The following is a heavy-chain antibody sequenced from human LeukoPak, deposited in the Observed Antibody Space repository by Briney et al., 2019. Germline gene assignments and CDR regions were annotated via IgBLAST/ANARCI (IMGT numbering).Heavy chain of an antibody. J-gene: IGHJ4*02. CDR3: AREYSSSSEMDY. D-gene: IGHD6-6*01. V-gene: IGHV4-59*01. CDR1: GGSISSYY. Sequence: SETLSLTCTVSGGSISSYYWSWIRQPPGKGLEWIGYIYYSGSTNYNPSLKSRVTISVDTSKNQFSLKLSSVTAADTAVYYCAREYSSSSEMDYWGQGTLVTVSS. CDR2: IYYSGST.